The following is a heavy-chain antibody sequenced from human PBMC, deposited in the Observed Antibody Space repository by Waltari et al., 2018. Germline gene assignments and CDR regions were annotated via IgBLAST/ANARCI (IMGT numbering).Heavy chain of an antibody. V-gene: IGHV1-2*02. CDR2: INPNSGGT. Sequence: QVQLVQSGAEVKKPGASVKVSCKASGYTFTGYYMHWVRQAPGQGLEWMGWINPNSGGTNYAQKFQGRGTMTRDTSISTAYMELSRLRSDDTAVYYCARDSLREDLYSSSSRGFGYWGQATLVTVSS. CDR1: GYTFTGYY. D-gene: IGHD6-6*01. J-gene: IGHJ4*02. CDR3: ARDSLREDLYSSSSRGFGY.